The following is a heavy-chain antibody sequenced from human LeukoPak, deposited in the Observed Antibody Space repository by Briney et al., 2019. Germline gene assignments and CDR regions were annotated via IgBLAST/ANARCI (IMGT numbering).Heavy chain of an antibody. CDR1: GFTFSSYV. Sequence: SGGSLRLSCAASGFTFSSYVMHWARQATGGGLERVAVIRQDGDGKFYGNSVKGRFTISRDNSRDTLYLQMDSLTTEDTAIYYCATEDHTSGHAGALGFDPWGQGTLVTVS. CDR3: ATEDHTSGHAGALGFDP. CDR2: IRQDGDGK. D-gene: IGHD3-22*01. V-gene: IGHV3-30*03. J-gene: IGHJ5*02.